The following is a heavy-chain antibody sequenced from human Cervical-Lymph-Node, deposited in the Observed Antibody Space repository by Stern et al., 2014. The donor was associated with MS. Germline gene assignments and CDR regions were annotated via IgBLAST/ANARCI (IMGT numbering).Heavy chain of an antibody. J-gene: IGHJ6*02. CDR2: IFHSGST. Sequence: QVQLQESGSGLVKPSQTLSLTCAVSGGSINSDTYSWNWIRQPPGKGLEWIGYIFHSGSTDYNPSLESRVTISVDRSKHQFSLNLTSVTAADTAVYYCARGENNLVRRYYAMDVWGQGTTVTVSS. V-gene: IGHV4-30-2*01. D-gene: IGHD1/OR15-1a*01. CDR1: GGSINSDTYS. CDR3: ARGENNLVRRYYAMDV.